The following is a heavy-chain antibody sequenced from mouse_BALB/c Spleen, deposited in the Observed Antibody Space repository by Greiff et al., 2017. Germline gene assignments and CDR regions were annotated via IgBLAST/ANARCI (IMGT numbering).Heavy chain of an antibody. Sequence: VKLMESAAELARPGASVKMSCKASGYTFTSYTMHWVKQRPGQGLEWIGYINPSSGYTEYNQKFKDKTTLTADKSSSTAYMQLSSLTSEDSAVYYCARVKMITHAMDYWGQGTSVTVSA. CDR1: GYTFTSYT. CDR3: ARVKMITHAMDY. CDR2: INPSSGYT. J-gene: IGHJ4*01. V-gene: IGHV1-4*02. D-gene: IGHD2-4*01.